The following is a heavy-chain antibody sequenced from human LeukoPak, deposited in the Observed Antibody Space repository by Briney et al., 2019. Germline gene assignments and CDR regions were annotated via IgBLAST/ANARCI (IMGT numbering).Heavy chain of an antibody. Sequence: PGGSLRLSCAASGFTFSIYGMSWVRQALGKGPEWVSTISDSGGSTYYADSVKGRFTISRDNSKNTLYLQMNSLRAEDTAVYYCAKPIAVAAVFDFWGQGTLVTVSS. J-gene: IGHJ4*02. CDR3: AKPIAVAAVFDF. D-gene: IGHD6-19*01. CDR2: ISDSGGST. CDR1: GFTFSIYG. V-gene: IGHV3-23*01.